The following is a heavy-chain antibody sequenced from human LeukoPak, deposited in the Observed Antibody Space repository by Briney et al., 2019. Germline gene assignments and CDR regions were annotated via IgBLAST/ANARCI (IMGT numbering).Heavy chain of an antibody. Sequence: GESLILSCAASRLTLSSYSMKWVRQSTGEGLEWVSSISSANTYIYYAGSDNGRFTISRDNAKNSMYLQMNSMRAEDTAMYYWARLIWDTTMANVDIDSWGQGTLLIVSS. CDR1: RLTLSSYS. D-gene: IGHD5-18*01. V-gene: IGHV3-21*01. J-gene: IGHJ4*02. CDR3: ARLIWDTTMANVDIDS. CDR2: ISSANTYI.